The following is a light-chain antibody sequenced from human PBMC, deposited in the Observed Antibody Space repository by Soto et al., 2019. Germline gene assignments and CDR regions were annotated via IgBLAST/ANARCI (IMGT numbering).Light chain of an antibody. Sequence: EVVMTQSPATLSVSPGERATLSCRASQTVSRNLAWNQQRPGQDPRLLIYDISNRATGVPARFRGSGSATEFTITIRRLQSEEFKVYFYQQYNNWPAFVQGTRL. V-gene: IGKV3-15*01. CDR3: QQYNNWPA. J-gene: IGKJ5*01. CDR2: DIS. CDR1: QTVSRN.